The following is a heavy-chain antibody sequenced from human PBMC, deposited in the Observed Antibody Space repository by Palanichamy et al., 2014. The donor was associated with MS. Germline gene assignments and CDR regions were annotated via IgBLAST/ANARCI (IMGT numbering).Heavy chain of an antibody. CDR1: GYTLTNYY. CDR2: INPSGGSA. D-gene: IGHD3-16*01. CDR3: ARVMIGGLATDYYYYYGMDV. Sequence: QVQLVQSGAEVKKPGASVKVSCKASGYTLTNYYMHWVRQAPGQGLEWMGIINPSGGSATYAQRFQGRVTMTRDTSTSTVYVELNSLTSEDTAVYYCARVMIGGLATDYYYYYGMDVWGQGTTVTVSS. J-gene: IGHJ6*02. V-gene: IGHV1-46*01.